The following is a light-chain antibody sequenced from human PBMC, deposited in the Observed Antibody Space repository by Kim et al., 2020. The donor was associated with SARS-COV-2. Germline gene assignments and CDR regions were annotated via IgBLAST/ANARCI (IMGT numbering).Light chain of an antibody. J-gene: IGKJ2*01. CDR3: QQCGSSYT. V-gene: IGKV3-20*01. CDR1: PSSSSID. CDR2: GAS. Sequence: SLSPGESATLSCSASPSSSSIDLAWYQPNPGQAPRLLIDGASSRATGIPDSFIGNGSETDFTLTISRLEPVDFAVYYCQQCGSSYTFGQGTKLEI.